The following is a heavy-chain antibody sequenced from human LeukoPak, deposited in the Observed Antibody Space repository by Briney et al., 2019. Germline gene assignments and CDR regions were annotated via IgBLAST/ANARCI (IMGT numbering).Heavy chain of an antibody. Sequence: GGSLRLSCAVSGFTYSSYAMSWVRQAPGKGLEWVSSISGSGGSTYYADSVKGQFTISRDNSKNTLYLQMNSLRAEDTAVYYCAKGGLGCSSTSCFDYWGQGTLVTVSS. CDR3: AKGGLGCSSTSCFDY. CDR1: GFTYSSYA. D-gene: IGHD2-2*01. J-gene: IGHJ4*02. CDR2: ISGSGGST. V-gene: IGHV3-23*01.